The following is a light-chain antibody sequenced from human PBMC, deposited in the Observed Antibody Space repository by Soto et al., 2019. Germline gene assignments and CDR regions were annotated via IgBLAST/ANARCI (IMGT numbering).Light chain of an antibody. Sequence: SVQTQAPATLSFSPGEKATPSCRASQSVSSYLAWYQQKPGQAPRLLIYDASNRATGIPARFSGSGSGTDFTLTISSLEPEDFAVYYCQQRSNWPLTFGGGTKVDIK. J-gene: IGKJ4*01. V-gene: IGKV3-11*01. CDR3: QQRSNWPLT. CDR1: QSVSSY. CDR2: DAS.